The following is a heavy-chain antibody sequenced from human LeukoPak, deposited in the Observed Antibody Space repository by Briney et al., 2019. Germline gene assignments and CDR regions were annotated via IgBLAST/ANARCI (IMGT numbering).Heavy chain of an antibody. J-gene: IGHJ4*02. CDR1: GFTFSSYA. D-gene: IGHD4-17*01. CDR2: IRGNGGNT. Sequence: QPGGSLRLSCAASGFTFSSYAMSWVRQAPGKGLEWVSTIRGNGGNTDYADSVKGRFNVSRDNSNNTLYLQMNSLRAEDTAVYYCARRRYYGDYMALDYWGQGTLVTVSS. V-gene: IGHV3-23*01. CDR3: ARRRYYGDYMALDY.